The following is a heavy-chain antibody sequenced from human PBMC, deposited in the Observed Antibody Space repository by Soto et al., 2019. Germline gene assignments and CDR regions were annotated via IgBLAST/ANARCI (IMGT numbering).Heavy chain of an antibody. V-gene: IGHV3-23*01. CDR3: AKNTKSGSITIFGVVHGSFDY. CDR1: GFTFISYA. J-gene: IGHJ4*02. Sequence: GGSLRLSCAASGFTFISYAMSWVRQAPGKGLEWVSAISGSGGSTYYADSVKGRFTISRDNSKNTLYLQMNSLRAEDTAVYYCAKNTKSGSITIFGVVHGSFDYWGQGTLVTVSS. D-gene: IGHD3-3*01. CDR2: ISGSGGST.